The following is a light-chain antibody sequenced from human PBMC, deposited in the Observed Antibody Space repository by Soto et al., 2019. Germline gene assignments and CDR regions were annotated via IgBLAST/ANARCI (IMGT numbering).Light chain of an antibody. CDR1: QSISRW. CDR2: DAS. Sequence: IQITQSPSPLSSSVGDRVNISCRASQSISRWLAWYQQKPGKAPNLLIYDASSLQSGVPSRFSGIGSGTEFTLTISSLQPDDFATYYCQQYNSHWTFGQGTKVDIK. V-gene: IGKV1-5*01. CDR3: QQYNSHWT. J-gene: IGKJ1*01.